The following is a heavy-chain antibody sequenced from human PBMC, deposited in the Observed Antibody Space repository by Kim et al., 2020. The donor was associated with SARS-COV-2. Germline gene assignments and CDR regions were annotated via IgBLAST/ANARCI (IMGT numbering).Heavy chain of an antibody. J-gene: IGHJ5*02. V-gene: IGHV3-23*01. CDR2: GSST. CDR3: ANNWLFDP. Sequence: GSSTFYAGSVKGRFTLSRDNSKNSRFLQMNSLRAEDTAVYYCANNWLFDPWCQGTLVPVSS. D-gene: IGHD1-1*01.